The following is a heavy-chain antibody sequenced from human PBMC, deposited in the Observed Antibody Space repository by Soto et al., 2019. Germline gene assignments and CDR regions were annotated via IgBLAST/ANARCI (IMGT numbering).Heavy chain of an antibody. CDR1: GFIFTNFW. J-gene: IGHJ4*02. V-gene: IGHV3-74*01. D-gene: IGHD6-13*01. CDR3: AKDSWYFDL. CDR2: IDTSGSST. Sequence: GSLRLSCEASGFIFTNFWMHWVRQVPGKGLVWVSRIDTSGSSTSYADSVKGRFTISRDNAKNTVSLQMNSLRAEDTGVYYCAKDSWYFDLWSQGXLVTV.